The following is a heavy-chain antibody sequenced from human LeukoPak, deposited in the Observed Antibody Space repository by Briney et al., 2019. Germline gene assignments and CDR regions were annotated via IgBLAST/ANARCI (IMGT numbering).Heavy chain of an antibody. CDR2: ISGSGAST. V-gene: IGHV3-23*01. Sequence: PGGSLRLSCAASGFTFSTTFSNYAISWVRQAPGKGLEWVSAISGSGASTYYADSVKGRFTISRDNPKNTLYLQMKSLRAEDTAVYYCAKWGSPRGRAAPKEPFDPWGQGTLVTVSS. CDR1: GFTFSTTFSNYA. J-gene: IGHJ5*02. CDR3: AKWGSPRGRAAPKEPFDP. D-gene: IGHD6-13*01.